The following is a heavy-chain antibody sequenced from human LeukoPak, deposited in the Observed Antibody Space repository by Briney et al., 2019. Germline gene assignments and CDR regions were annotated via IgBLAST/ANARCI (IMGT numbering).Heavy chain of an antibody. CDR3: ARGAASVPD. J-gene: IGHJ4*02. Sequence: SETLSLTCTVSGGSISSHYWSWIRQPPGKGLEWIGYIYYSGSTNYNPSLKSRVTISVDTSKNQFSLKLSSVTAADPAVYYCARGAASVPDWGQGPLVTVSS. CDR1: GGSISSHY. V-gene: IGHV4-59*11. CDR2: IYYSGST. D-gene: IGHD6-13*01.